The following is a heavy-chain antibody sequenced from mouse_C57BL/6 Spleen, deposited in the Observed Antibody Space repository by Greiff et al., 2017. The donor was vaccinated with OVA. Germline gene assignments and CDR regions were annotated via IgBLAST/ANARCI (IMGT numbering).Heavy chain of an antibody. J-gene: IGHJ2*01. CDR3: ARKLGFDY. CDR1: GYTFTGYW. Sequence: VQLVESGAELMKPGASVKLSCKATGYTFTGYWIEWVKQRPGHGLEWIGEILPGSGSTNYHEKLKGKATFTADTSSNTAYMQLSSLTTEDSAIYYCARKLGFDYWGQGTTLTVSS. D-gene: IGHD4-1*01. CDR2: ILPGSGST. V-gene: IGHV1-9*01.